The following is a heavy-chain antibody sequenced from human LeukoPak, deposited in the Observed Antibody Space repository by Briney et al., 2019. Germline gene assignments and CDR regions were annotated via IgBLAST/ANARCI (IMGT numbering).Heavy chain of an antibody. CDR3: ASVLLWFGEPNYFDY. CDR1: GFTFSSYS. CDR2: ISSSGSTI. V-gene: IGHV3-48*04. J-gene: IGHJ4*02. D-gene: IGHD3-10*01. Sequence: GGSLRLSCAASGFTFSSYSMNWVRQAPGKGLEWVSYISSSGSTIYYADSVKGRFTISRDNAKNSLYLQMNSLRAEDTAVYYCASVLLWFGEPNYFDYWGQGTLVTVSS.